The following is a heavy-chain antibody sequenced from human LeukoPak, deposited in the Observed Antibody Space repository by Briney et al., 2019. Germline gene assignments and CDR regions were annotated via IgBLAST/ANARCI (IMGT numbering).Heavy chain of an antibody. CDR3: ARDAGMGYNWNFIDY. J-gene: IGHJ4*02. CDR2: IYYSGST. V-gene: IGHV4-59*12. D-gene: IGHD1-7*01. CDR1: GGSISSYY. Sequence: KTSETLSLTCTVSGGSISSYYRSWIRQPPGKGLEWIGYIYYSGSTNYNPSLKSRVTISVDTSKNQFSLKLSSVTAADTAVYYCARDAGMGYNWNFIDYWGQGTLVTVSS.